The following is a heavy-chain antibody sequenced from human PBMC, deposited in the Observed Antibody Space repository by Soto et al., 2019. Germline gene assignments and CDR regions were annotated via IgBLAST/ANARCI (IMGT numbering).Heavy chain of an antibody. J-gene: IGHJ5*02. CDR3: AHRQGQGQWLLRRQVDWFDP. V-gene: IGHV2-5*01. CDR1: GFVLSTSGVG. Sequence: QITLKESGPTLVKPTQTLTLTCTFSGFVLSTSGVGVGWIRQPPGKALEWLALIYWNDDKRYSPSLRSRLTITKDTSKNQVVLTMTNMDPVDTATYYCAHRQGQGQWLLRRQVDWFDPWGQGTLVTVSS. CDR2: IYWNDDK. D-gene: IGHD6-19*01.